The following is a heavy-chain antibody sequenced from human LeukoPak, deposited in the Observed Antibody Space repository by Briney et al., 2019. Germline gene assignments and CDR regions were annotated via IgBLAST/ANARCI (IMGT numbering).Heavy chain of an antibody. CDR2: INHSGST. J-gene: IGHJ4*02. V-gene: IGHV4-34*01. CDR3: ARAGDNTGYSDY. D-gene: IGHD3-22*01. Sequence: PSETLSLTCAVYGGSFSGYYWSWIRQPPGKGLAWIGEINHSGSTNYNPSLKSRVTISVDPSKNQFSLRLSSVTAADTAVYYCARAGDNTGYSDYWGQGTLVTVSS. CDR1: GGSFSGYY.